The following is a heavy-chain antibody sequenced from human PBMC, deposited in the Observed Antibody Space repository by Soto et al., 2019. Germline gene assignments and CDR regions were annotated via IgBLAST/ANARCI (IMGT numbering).Heavy chain of an antibody. D-gene: IGHD4-17*01. J-gene: IGHJ3*01. CDR1: GFTFRRHW. CDR3: VREVYSDYESDGFHV. Sequence: EVQLVESGGGLVQPGGSLRLSCGASGFTFRRHWMHWVRQIPGKGLMWVSRINTDGSGTSYADSVEGRFTISRDNAKNTLYLQMNSLRAEDTAVYYCVREVYSDYESDGFHVWGQGTTVAVSS. V-gene: IGHV3-74*01. CDR2: INTDGSGT.